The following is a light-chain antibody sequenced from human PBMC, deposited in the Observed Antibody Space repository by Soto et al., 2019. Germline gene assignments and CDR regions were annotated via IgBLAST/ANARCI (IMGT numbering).Light chain of an antibody. CDR3: MQALQTPLT. CDR2: LGS. J-gene: IGKJ3*01. V-gene: IGKV2-28*01. CDR1: QSLLHSNGYNY. Sequence: DIVMTQSPLSLPVTPGEPASISCRSSQSLLHSNGYNYLDWYLQKPGQSPQLLIYLGSNRAPGVXDXFSGSGSGTDFTLKISRVEAEDVGVYYCMQALQTPLTFGPGTKVDIK.